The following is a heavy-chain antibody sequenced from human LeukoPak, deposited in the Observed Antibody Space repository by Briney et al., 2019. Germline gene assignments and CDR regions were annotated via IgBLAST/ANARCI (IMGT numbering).Heavy chain of an antibody. D-gene: IGHD2-15*01. J-gene: IGHJ6*03. CDR2: ISSSSSTI. V-gene: IGHV3-48*04. Sequence: GGSLRLSCAASGFTFSSYSMNWVRQAPGKGLEWVSYISSSSSTIYYADSVKGRFTISRDNAKNSLYLQMNSLRAEDTAVYYCAREVVVAATIGSETFAKSYYYYYMDVWGKGTTVTVSS. CDR1: GFTFSSYS. CDR3: AREVVVAATIGSETFAKSYYYYYMDV.